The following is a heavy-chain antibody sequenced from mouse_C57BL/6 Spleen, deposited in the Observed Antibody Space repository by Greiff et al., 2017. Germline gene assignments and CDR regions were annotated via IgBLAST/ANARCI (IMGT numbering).Heavy chain of an antibody. CDR3: TGPYFYAMDY. J-gene: IGHJ4*01. CDR1: GFTFSDAW. D-gene: IGHD2-10*01. CDR2: IRNKANNHAT. V-gene: IGHV6-6*01. Sequence: EVKLVESGGGLVQPGGSMKLSCAASGFTFSDAWMDWVRQSPEKGLEWVAEIRNKANNHATYYAESVKGRFTISRDDSKSSVYLQMNSSRAEDTASYDCTGPYFYAMDYWGQGTSVTVSS.